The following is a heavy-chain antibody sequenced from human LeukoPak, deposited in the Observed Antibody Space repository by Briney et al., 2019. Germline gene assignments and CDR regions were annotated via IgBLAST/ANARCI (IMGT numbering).Heavy chain of an antibody. D-gene: IGHD1-26*01. V-gene: IGHV1-18*01. CDR2: ISAYNGNT. J-gene: IGHJ4*02. CDR1: GYTFTSYG. CDR3: ARDPGATTLGLIRDY. Sequence: GASVKVSCRASGYTFTSYGISWVRQAPGQGLEWMGWISAYNGNTNYAQKLQGRVTMTTDTSTSAAYMELRSLRSDDTAVYYCARDPGATTLGLIRDYWGQGTLVTVSS.